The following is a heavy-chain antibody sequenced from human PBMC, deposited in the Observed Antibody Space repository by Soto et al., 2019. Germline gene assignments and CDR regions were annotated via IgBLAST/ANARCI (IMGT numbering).Heavy chain of an antibody. V-gene: IGHV4-34*01. J-gene: IGHJ5*02. CDR2: IKHSGST. CDR1: GGSFSGSY. CDR3: ARGQGWFDP. Sequence: QVQLQQWGAGLLKPSETLSLTCAVYGGSFSGSYWSWIRQPPGKGLEWIGEIKHSGSTNYNPSLKSRVTISVDTAKNQFSLTLSSVTAADTAVYYCARGQGWFDPWGQGTLVTVSS.